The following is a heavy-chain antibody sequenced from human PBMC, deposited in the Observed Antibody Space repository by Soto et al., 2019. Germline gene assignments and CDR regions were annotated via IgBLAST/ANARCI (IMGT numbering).Heavy chain of an antibody. CDR3: ARVTFVNTVLRYFDWIDY. CDR1: GGSVSSGTNY. V-gene: IGHV4-61*01. D-gene: IGHD3-9*01. J-gene: IGHJ4*02. CDR2: IDYSGST. Sequence: QVQLQESGPGLVKPSETLSLTCTVSGGSVSSGTNYWSWIRQPPGKGLEWIGYIDYSGSTNRNPSLKSRVTISTDTSKNQFSLKLNSVTAADTAVYYCARVTFVNTVLRYFDWIDYWGQGTLVTVSS.